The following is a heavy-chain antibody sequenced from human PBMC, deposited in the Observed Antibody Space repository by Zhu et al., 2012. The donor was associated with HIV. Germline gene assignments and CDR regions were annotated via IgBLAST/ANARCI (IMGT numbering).Heavy chain of an antibody. Sequence: QVQLQESGPGLVEPSETLSLTCTVSGGSISSHYWSWIRQPPGKGLEWIGYIYYSGSTNYNPSLKSRVTISVDTSKNQFSLKLSSVTAADTAVYYCARVSGYSYGLAFDIWGQGTMVTVSS. CDR1: GGSISSHY. CDR3: ARVSGYSYGLAFDI. CDR2: IYYSGST. D-gene: IGHD5-18*01. V-gene: IGHV4-59*11. J-gene: IGHJ3*02.